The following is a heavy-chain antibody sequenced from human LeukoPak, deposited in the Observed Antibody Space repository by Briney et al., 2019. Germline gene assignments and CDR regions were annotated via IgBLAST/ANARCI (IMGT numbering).Heavy chain of an antibody. CDR2: ISYDGSNK. Sequence: PGRSLRLSCAASGFIFSRYAMHWVRQAPGMGLEWVALISYDGSNKYYADSVKGRFTTSRDDSKNTLYLQMNSLRAEDTAVYYCARLPMVRGVIANDYWGQGTLVTVSS. CDR3: ARLPMVRGVIANDY. D-gene: IGHD3-10*01. CDR1: GFIFSRYA. V-gene: IGHV3-30*04. J-gene: IGHJ4*02.